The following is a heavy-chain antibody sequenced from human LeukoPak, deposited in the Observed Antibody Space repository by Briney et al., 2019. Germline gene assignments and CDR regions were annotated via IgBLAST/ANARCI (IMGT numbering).Heavy chain of an antibody. Sequence: SETLSLTCTVSGGSISSGDYYWSWIRQPPGKGLEWIGYIYYSGSTYYNPSLKSRVTISVDTSKNQFSLKLSSVTAADTAVYYCARDIRYFDWSLGEVGFDLWGRGTLVTVSS. J-gene: IGHJ2*01. CDR1: GGSISSGDYY. CDR3: ARDIRYFDWSLGEVGFDL. CDR2: IYYSGST. D-gene: IGHD3-9*01. V-gene: IGHV4-30-4*01.